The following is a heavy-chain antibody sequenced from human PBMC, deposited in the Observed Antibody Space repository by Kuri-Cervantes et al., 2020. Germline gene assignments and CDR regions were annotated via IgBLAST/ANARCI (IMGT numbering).Heavy chain of an antibody. J-gene: IGHJ6*02. CDR1: GFTVSSNY. D-gene: IGHD1-26*01. V-gene: IGHV3-21*01. Sequence: GGSLRLSCAASGFTVSSNYMSWVRQAPGKGLEWVSSISSSSSYIYYAGSVKGRFTISRDNAKNSLYLQMNSLRAEDTAVYYCARGDPVHFGGSYGYYYYGMDVWGQGLMVTVSS. CDR3: ARGDPVHFGGSYGYYYYGMDV. CDR2: ISSSSSYI.